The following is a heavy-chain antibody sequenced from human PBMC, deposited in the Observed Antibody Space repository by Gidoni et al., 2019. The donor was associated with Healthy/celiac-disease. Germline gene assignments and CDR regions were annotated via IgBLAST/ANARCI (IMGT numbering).Heavy chain of an antibody. J-gene: IGHJ4*02. Sequence: QVQLQQWGAGLLKPSETLSLTCAVSGGSFSGYYWSWIRQPPGKGLEWIGEINHSGSTNYNPSLKSRVTISVDTSKNQFSLKLSSVTAADTAVYYCARGGRGYYGSSGYYPFDYWGQGTLVTVSS. CDR3: ARGGRGYYGSSGYYPFDY. CDR2: INHSGST. V-gene: IGHV4-34*01. CDR1: GGSFSGYY. D-gene: IGHD3-22*01.